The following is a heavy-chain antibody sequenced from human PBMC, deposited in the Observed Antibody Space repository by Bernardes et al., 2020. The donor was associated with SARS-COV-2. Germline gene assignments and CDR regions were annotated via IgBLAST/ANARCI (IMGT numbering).Heavy chain of an antibody. V-gene: IGHV5-51*01. CDR1: VYSLTSYW. J-gene: IGHJ3*02. CDR2: IYPGDSDT. CDR3: ARQRGYSYGYGAFDI. D-gene: IGHD5-18*01. Sequence: ESMKIACKGTVYSLTSYWIGWVRPLPGKGLEWMGIIYPGDSDTRYSPSFQGQVTISADKSISTAYLQWSSLKASDTAMYYCARQRGYSYGYGAFDIWGQGTMVTVSS.